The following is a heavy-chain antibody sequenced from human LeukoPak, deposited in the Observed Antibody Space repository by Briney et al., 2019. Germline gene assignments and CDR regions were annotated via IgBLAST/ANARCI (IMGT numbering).Heavy chain of an antibody. J-gene: IGHJ6*02. CDR1: GGSISNYY. D-gene: IGHD1-26*01. CDR3: ARVGGTNYYYYGMDV. Sequence: PSETLSLTCTVSGGSISNYYWSWIRQPPGKGLEWIGYIYYSGSTNYNPSLKSRVTISVDASKNQFSLKLSSVTAADTAVYYCARVGGTNYYYYGMDVWGQGTTVTVSS. CDR2: IYYSGST. V-gene: IGHV4-59*01.